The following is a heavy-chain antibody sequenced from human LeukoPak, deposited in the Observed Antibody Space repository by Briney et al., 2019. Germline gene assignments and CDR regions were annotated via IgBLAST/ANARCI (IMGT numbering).Heavy chain of an antibody. Sequence: GESLKTSFRGSGYSFSSYWIVLVRQMSGKGLEWMGIIYPGDSETRYSPSFQGQVTISADKSISTAYLQWSSLKASDTAIYYCARGWNYFDYCGQGALVTVSS. CDR1: GYSFSSYW. CDR3: ARGWNYFDY. J-gene: IGHJ4*02. V-gene: IGHV5-51*01. CDR2: IYPGDSET. D-gene: IGHD6-19*01.